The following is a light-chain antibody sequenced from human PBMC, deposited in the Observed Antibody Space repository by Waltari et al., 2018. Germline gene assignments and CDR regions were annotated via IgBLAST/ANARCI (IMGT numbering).Light chain of an antibody. Sequence: QSVLTQPPSVSGAPGQTVTTPCTGPRSHTGARHDVERYQTLPGTAPKLLIYAKNIRPSGVPDRFSVSKSGTSASLAITGLQAEDEAEYYCQSYDSSLTLYVFGTGTKVTVL. J-gene: IGLJ1*01. CDR1: RSHTGARHD. CDR2: AKN. CDR3: QSYDSSLTLYV. V-gene: IGLV1-40*01.